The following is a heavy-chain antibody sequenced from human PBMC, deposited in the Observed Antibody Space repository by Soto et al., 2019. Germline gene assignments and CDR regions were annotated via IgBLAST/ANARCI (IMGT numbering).Heavy chain of an antibody. J-gene: IGHJ4*02. CDR2: ISYDGSNK. Sequence: HPGGSLRLSCAASGFTFSSYAMHWVRQAPGKGLEWVAVISYDGSNKYYADSVKGRFTISRDNSKNTLYLQMNSLRAEDTAVYYCARDPSGKVPAIYYFDYWGQGTLVTVSS. CDR3: ARDPSGKVPAIYYFDY. D-gene: IGHD2-2*01. V-gene: IGHV3-30-3*01. CDR1: GFTFSSYA.